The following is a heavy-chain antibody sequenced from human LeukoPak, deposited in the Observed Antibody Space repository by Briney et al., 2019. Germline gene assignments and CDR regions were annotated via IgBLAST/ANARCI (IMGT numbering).Heavy chain of an antibody. CDR2: IIPIFGTA. V-gene: IGHV1-69*01. Sequence: SVKVSCKASGDTFSSYAISWVRQAPGQGLEWMGGIIPIFGTANYAQKFQGRVTITADESTSTAYMELSSLRSEDTAVYYCARDRGDWQHLVLDYWGQGTLVTVSS. J-gene: IGHJ4*02. D-gene: IGHD6-13*01. CDR3: ARDRGDWQHLVLDY. CDR1: GDTFSSYA.